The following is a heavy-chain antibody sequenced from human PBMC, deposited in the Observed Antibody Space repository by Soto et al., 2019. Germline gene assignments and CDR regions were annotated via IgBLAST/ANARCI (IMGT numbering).Heavy chain of an antibody. CDR2: ISYDGSNK. V-gene: IGHV3-30-3*01. CDR3: ARDEIFGVVIIHGMDV. D-gene: IGHD3-3*01. CDR1: GFTFSSYA. Sequence: GGSLRLSCAASGFTFSSYAMHWVRQAPGKGLEWVAVISYDGSNKYYADSVKGRFTISRDNSKNTLYLQMNSLRAEDTAVYYCARDEIFGVVIIHGMDVWGQGTTVTVSS. J-gene: IGHJ6*02.